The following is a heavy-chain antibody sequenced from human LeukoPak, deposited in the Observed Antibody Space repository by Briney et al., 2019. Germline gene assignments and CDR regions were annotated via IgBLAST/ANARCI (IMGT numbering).Heavy chain of an antibody. CDR3: ARYSGSFDFDY. CDR2: MNPNSGNT. Sequence: GASVKVSCKASGYTFTSYGINWVRQATGQGLEWMGWMNPNSGNTGYAQKFQGRVTITRNTSISTAYMELSSLRSEDTAVYYCARYSGSFDFDYWGQGTLVTVSS. J-gene: IGHJ4*02. V-gene: IGHV1-8*03. D-gene: IGHD1-26*01. CDR1: GYTFTSYG.